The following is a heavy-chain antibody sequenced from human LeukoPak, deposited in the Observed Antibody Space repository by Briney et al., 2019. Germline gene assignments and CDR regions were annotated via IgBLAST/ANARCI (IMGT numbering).Heavy chain of an antibody. CDR1: GFTFSSDA. J-gene: IGHJ4*02. CDR2: ISGSGGST. CDR3: AKGRHYGDYEAIFDY. Sequence: PGGSLRLSCAASGFTFSSDAMSWVRQAPGKGLEWVSAISGSGGSTYYADSVKGRFTISRDNSKNTLYLQMNSLRAEDTAVYYCAKGRHYGDYEAIFDYWGQGTLVTVSS. D-gene: IGHD4-17*01. V-gene: IGHV3-23*01.